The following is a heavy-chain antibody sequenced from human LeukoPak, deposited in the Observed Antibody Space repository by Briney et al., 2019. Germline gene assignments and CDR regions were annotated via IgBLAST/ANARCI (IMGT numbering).Heavy chain of an antibody. Sequence: TSETLSLTCAVYGGSFSGYYWSWIRQPPGKGLEWIGEINHSGSTNYNPSLKSRVTISVDTSKNQFSLKLRSVTAADTAVYYCARKEGGQLVNTRRWFDPWGQGTLVTVSS. CDR2: INHSGST. CDR3: ARKEGGQLVNTRRWFDP. V-gene: IGHV4-34*01. J-gene: IGHJ5*02. D-gene: IGHD6-13*01. CDR1: GGSFSGYY.